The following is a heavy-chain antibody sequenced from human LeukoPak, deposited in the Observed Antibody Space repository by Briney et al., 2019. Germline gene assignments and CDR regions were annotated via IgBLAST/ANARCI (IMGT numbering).Heavy chain of an antibody. V-gene: IGHV3-30-3*01. D-gene: IGHD2-21*02. J-gene: IGHJ4*02. CDR1: GFTFSSYA. CDR3: ARARYCGGDCYMFNY. CDR2: TSYDGSNK. Sequence: GGSLRLSCAASGFTFSSYAMHWVRQAPGKGLEWVAVTSYDGSNKYYADSVKGRFTISRDNSKNTLYLQMNSLRAEDTAVYYCARARYCGGDCYMFNYWGQGTLVTVSS.